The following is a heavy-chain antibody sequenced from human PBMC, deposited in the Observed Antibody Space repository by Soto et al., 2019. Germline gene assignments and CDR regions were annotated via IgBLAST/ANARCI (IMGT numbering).Heavy chain of an antibody. Sequence: EVQLVESGGGLVKPGGSLRLSCAASGFTFSSYAMSWVRQAPGKGLEWVSSISASSSYIYYADSVKGRFTISRDNAKNSLYLQMDSLRAEDTAVYYCARDSGGGGYYYYYNMVVWGRGTTVTVSS. CDR2: ISASSSYI. J-gene: IGHJ6*03. CDR3: ARDSGGGGYYYYYNMVV. D-gene: IGHD2-15*01. V-gene: IGHV3-21*01. CDR1: GFTFSSYA.